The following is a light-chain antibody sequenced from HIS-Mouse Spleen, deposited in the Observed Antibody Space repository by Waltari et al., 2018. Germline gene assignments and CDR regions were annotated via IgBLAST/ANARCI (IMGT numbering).Light chain of an antibody. Sequence: QSALTQPASVSGSPGQSITISCTGTSSDVGGYNYVSWYQQHPGKAPKLLIYDVSNRPLGVSNRFCGSKSGNTASLTISGLQAEDEADYYCSSYTSSSTLGVFGGGTKLTVL. V-gene: IGLV2-14*03. CDR1: SSDVGGYNY. CDR3: SSYTSSSTLGV. CDR2: DVS. J-gene: IGLJ2*01.